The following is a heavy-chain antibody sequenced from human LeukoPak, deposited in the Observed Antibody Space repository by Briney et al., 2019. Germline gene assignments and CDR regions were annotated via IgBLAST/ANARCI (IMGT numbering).Heavy chain of an antibody. D-gene: IGHD6-19*01. Sequence: SVKVSCKPSGGTFSRYTISWVRQAPGQGLEWMGRIIPILGISNYAQTLQGRVTITADKSTSTAYMELSSLRSEDTAVYYCARDPLRSGWFGVPDYWGQGTLVTVSS. J-gene: IGHJ4*02. V-gene: IGHV1-69*04. CDR3: ARDPLRSGWFGVPDY. CDR1: GGTFSRYT. CDR2: IIPILGIS.